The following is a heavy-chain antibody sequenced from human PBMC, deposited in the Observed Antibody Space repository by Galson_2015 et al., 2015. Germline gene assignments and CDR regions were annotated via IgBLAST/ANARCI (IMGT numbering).Heavy chain of an antibody. V-gene: IGHV3-30*03. CDR3: AGDSGATWTV. D-gene: IGHD2-15*01. Sequence: SLRLSCAASGFTFSNYDMHWVRQAPGKGLEWVAVISSDGGKRYYADSVKGRFTISRDNSKNAILLQVNSPRPEDTAVYYCAGDSGATWTVWGQGTTVTVSS. J-gene: IGHJ6*02. CDR1: GFTFSNYD. CDR2: ISSDGGKR.